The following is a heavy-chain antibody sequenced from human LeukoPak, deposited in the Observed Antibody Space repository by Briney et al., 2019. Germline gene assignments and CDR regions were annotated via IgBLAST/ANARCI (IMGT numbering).Heavy chain of an antibody. V-gene: IGHV4-4*07. Sequence: PSETLSLTCTVSGGSISSSYWSWIRQPAGKGLEWIGRIYTSGITNYNPSLRSRVTMSVDKSKKQFSLKLTSVTAADTAVYYCARDGSGSGWYWFDPWGQGTLVTVSS. J-gene: IGHJ5*02. CDR2: IYTSGIT. D-gene: IGHD6-19*01. CDR1: GGSISSSY. CDR3: ARDGSGSGWYWFDP.